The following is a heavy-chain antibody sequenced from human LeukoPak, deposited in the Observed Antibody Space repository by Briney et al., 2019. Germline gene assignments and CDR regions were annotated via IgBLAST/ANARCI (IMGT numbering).Heavy chain of an antibody. CDR1: GFTFSSYA. V-gene: IGHV3-23*01. J-gene: IGHJ5*01. CDR3: AKDLHDYGNYVGWFDS. CDR2: LSGSGGNT. D-gene: IGHD4-11*01. Sequence: GGSLRLSCVASGFTFSSYAMDWVRQAPGKGLEWVSALSGSGGNTYYADSVKGRFTISRDHSKTTLFLQMNSLRAEDTAVYYCAKDLHDYGNYVGWFDSWGQGTLVTVSS.